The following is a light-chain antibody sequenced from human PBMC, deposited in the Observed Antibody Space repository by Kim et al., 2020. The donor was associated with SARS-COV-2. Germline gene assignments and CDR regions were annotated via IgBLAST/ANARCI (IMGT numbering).Light chain of an antibody. CDR1: QSVSSY. J-gene: IGKJ3*01. V-gene: IGKV3-11*01. CDR2: DAA. CDR3: QQYGSSPHT. Sequence: LSPGERATRSCRASQSVSSYLAWYQQKPGQAPRLLIYDAANRATGIPARFSGSGSGTDFTLTISSLEPEDFAIYYCQQYGSSPHTFGPGTKVDIK.